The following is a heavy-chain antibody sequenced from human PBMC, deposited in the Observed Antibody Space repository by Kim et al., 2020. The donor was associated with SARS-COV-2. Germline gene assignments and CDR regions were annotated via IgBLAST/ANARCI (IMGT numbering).Heavy chain of an antibody. CDR2: IYHSGST. V-gene: IGHV4-38-2*02. D-gene: IGHD3-9*01. Sequence: SETLSLTCTVSGYSISSGYYWGWIRQPPGKGLEWIGSIYHSGSTYYNPSLKSRVTISVDTSKNQFSLKLSSVTAAATAVYYCARAGNRRSYDILTGYFSRGFDPWGQGTLVTVSS. CDR3: ARAGNRRSYDILTGYFSRGFDP. CDR1: GYSISSGYY. J-gene: IGHJ5*02.